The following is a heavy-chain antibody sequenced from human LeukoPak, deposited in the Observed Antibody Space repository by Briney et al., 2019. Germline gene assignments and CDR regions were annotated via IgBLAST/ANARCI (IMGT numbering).Heavy chain of an antibody. J-gene: IGHJ4*02. D-gene: IGHD3-22*01. CDR2: VSSTSNHI. Sequence: GGSLRLSCVASGFSFSSYSINWVRQAPGKGLEWVSSVSSTSNHIYYADPVKGRFTISRDNAKNSLYLQMNSLRAEDTALYYCARVKANYDSSGYYPWYFDYWGQGTLVTVSS. CDR1: GFSFSSYS. CDR3: ARVKANYDSSGYYPWYFDY. V-gene: IGHV3-21*04.